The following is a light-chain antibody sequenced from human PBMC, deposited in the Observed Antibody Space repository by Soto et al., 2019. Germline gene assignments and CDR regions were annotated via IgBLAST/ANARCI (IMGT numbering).Light chain of an antibody. CDR3: AAWDDNLNGFF. V-gene: IGLV1-44*01. CDR2: SNN. CDR1: SSNIGSNT. Sequence: QSVLTQPPSASGTPGQRVTISCSGGSSNIGSNTVNWYQQLPGTAPKLLIYSNNQRPSGVPDRFSVSKSGTSASLAISGLQSEDEADYYCAAWDDNLNGFFFGIGTKLTV. J-gene: IGLJ1*01.